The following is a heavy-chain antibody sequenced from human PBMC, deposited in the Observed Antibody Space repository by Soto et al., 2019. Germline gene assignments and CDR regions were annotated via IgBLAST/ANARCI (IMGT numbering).Heavy chain of an antibody. J-gene: IGHJ5*02. D-gene: IGHD2-15*01. Sequence: ASVKVSCKPSGYTFTEYDINWVRQAPGQGLEWMGWINAGNGNTKYSQKFQGRVTITRDTSASTAYMELSSLRSEDTAVYYCARDKSIGVHAASWFDPWGQGTLVTVSS. V-gene: IGHV1-3*01. CDR3: ARDKSIGVHAASWFDP. CDR2: INAGNGNT. CDR1: GYTFTEYD.